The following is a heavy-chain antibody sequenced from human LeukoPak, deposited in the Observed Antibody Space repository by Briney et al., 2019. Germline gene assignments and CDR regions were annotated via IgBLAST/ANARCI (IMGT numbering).Heavy chain of an antibody. Sequence: ASVKVSCKASGYTFTSYDINWVRQATGQGLEWMGWMNPNSGNTGYAQKFQGRVTMIRNTSISTAYMVLSSLRSEDTAVYYCASLVGSSSGGFDYWGQGTLVTVSS. V-gene: IGHV1-8*01. CDR2: MNPNSGNT. CDR3: ASLVGSSSGGFDY. CDR1: GYTFTSYD. D-gene: IGHD6-19*01. J-gene: IGHJ4*02.